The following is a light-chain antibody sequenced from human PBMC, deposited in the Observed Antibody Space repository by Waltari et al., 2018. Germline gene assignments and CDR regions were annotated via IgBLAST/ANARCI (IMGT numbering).Light chain of an antibody. V-gene: IGLV10-54*04. Sequence: QAGLTPPPSVSQGLGQTANLTGTWHNKTVCNQVPAWLQPHQGHPPKRLSYRYMNRPSGIAERFSASRSGNTASLTITGLQPEDEADYYCSAWDISLNVHVFGTGTKVTVL. CDR1: NKTVCNQV. CDR3: SAWDISLNVHV. J-gene: IGLJ1*01. CDR2: RYM.